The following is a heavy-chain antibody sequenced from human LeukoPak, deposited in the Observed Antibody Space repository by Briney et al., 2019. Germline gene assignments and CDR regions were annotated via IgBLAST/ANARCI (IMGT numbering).Heavy chain of an antibody. CDR1: GFSFDDFA. J-gene: IGHJ3*01. V-gene: IGHV3-9*01. D-gene: IGHD1-26*01. CDR3: AKDRGGSSELGDAFDV. CDR2: VSYSSGSI. Sequence: GGSLRLSCEASGFSFDDFAMAWVRQAPGKGLEWVSGVSYSSGSIGYVDSVKGRFTISRDNAKNSLYLQMNSLRVEDTALYYCAKDRGGSSELGDAFDVWGQGTMVRVSS.